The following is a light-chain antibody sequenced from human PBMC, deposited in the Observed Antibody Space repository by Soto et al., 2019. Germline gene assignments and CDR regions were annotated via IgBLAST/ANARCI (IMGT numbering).Light chain of an antibody. CDR2: AAS. CDR3: LQHNSYPPT. V-gene: IGKV1-17*01. CDR1: QAISNY. J-gene: IGKJ5*01. Sequence: DIQMTQSPSFLSPSVRDRVTITCRASQAISNYLNWYQQKPGKAPKRLIYAASSLQSGVPSRFSGSGSGTEFTLTISSLQPEDFATYYCLQHNSYPPTFGQGTRLEIK.